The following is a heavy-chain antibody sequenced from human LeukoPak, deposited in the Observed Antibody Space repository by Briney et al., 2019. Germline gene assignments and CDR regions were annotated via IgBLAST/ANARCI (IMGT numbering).Heavy chain of an antibody. V-gene: IGHV4-61*05. CDR3: AAYESGGLFQH. CDR2: IYYSGST. CDR1: GGSISSSSYY. Sequence: SETLSLTCTVSGGSISSSSYYWGWIRQPPGKGLEWIGYIYYSGSTNYNPSLKSRVTISVDTSKNQFSLKLSSVTAADTAVYYCAAYESGGLFQHWGQGTLVTVSS. D-gene: IGHD2-15*01. J-gene: IGHJ1*01.